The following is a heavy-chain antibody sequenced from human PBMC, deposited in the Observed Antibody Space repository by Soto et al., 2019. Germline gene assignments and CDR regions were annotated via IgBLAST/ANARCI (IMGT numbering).Heavy chain of an antibody. CDR2: ISSSGSTI. Sequence: KTGGSLRLSCAASGFTFSDYYMSWIRQAPGKGLEWVSYISSSGSTIYYADSVKGRFTISRNNAKNSLYLQMNSLRAEDTAVYYFASTPMVRGPYYYYYYMDVWGKGTTVTVSS. CDR3: ASTPMVRGPYYYYYYMDV. CDR1: GFTFSDYY. J-gene: IGHJ6*03. V-gene: IGHV3-11*01. D-gene: IGHD3-10*01.